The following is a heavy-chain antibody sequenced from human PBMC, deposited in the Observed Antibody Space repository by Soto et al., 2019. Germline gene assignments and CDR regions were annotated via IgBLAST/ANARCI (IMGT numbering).Heavy chain of an antibody. CDR2: ISAYNGNT. Sequence: GASVKVSCKASGYTFTSYGISWVRQAPGQGLEWMGWISAYNGNTNYAQKLQGRVAMTTDTSTSTAYMELRSLRSDDTAVYYCIRDSLRWSFDYWGQGTVVTVSA. CDR1: GYTFTSYG. V-gene: IGHV1-18*01. D-gene: IGHD2-15*01. J-gene: IGHJ4*02. CDR3: IRDSLRWSFDY.